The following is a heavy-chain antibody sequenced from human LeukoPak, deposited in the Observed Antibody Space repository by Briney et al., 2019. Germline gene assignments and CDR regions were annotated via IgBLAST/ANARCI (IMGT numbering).Heavy chain of an antibody. CDR2: IYYSGST. CDR3: ARGTVQMGMGERYFDN. V-gene: IGHV4-59*01. CDR1: GGSITSYY. Sequence: SETLSLTCTVSGGSITSYYWSWIRQPPGKGLEWIGYIYYSGSTNYNPSLKSRITISVDTSRNQFSLSLSSVTAADTAVYYCARGTVQMGMGERYFDNWGQGTLVTVSP. J-gene: IGHJ4*02. D-gene: IGHD1-1*01.